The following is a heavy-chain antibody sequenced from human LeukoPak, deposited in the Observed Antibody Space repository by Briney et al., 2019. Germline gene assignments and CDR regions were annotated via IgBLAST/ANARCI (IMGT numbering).Heavy chain of an antibody. J-gene: IGHJ4*02. D-gene: IGHD3-22*01. CDR1: GLTFSSHW. CDR2: ITNDGSST. Sequence: GGSLRLSCAASGLTFSSHWMHWVRQAPGKGLVWVSRITNDGSSTTYADSVKGRFTISRDNSKNTLYLQMNSLRAEDTAVYYCAREGTYYYDSSGYLERGFDYWGQGTLVTVSS. CDR3: AREGTYYYDSSGYLERGFDY. V-gene: IGHV3-74*01.